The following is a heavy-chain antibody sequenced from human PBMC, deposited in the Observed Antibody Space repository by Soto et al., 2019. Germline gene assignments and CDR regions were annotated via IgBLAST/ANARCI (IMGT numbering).Heavy chain of an antibody. V-gene: IGHV4-59*01. J-gene: IGHJ4*02. Sequence: QVQLQESGPGLVKPSETLSLTCAVSGDSISSYYCMWIRQPPGKGLESIGYLYYGRSANYKPSLKRRFTLSVDTSTNQCSLTLSSMTAADTAVYYCALRSMAVVPEYWGQGTLVTVSS. CDR2: LYYGRSA. CDR3: ALRSMAVVPEY. D-gene: IGHD3-22*01. CDR1: GDSISSYY.